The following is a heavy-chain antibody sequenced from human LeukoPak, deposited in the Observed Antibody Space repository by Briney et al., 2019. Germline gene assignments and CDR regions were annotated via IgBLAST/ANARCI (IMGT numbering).Heavy chain of an antibody. J-gene: IGHJ5*02. D-gene: IGHD5-18*01. CDR1: GDSISSYY. Sequence: SETLSLTCTVSGDSISSYYWNWIRQPPGKGLEWIGYLHYSGRTNYNPSLKSRVTISLDTSKGQLSLKLTSVTAADTAVYYCASGGRYVDTALGRFNPWGQGTLVSVSS. V-gene: IGHV4-59*01. CDR3: ASGGRYVDTALGRFNP. CDR2: LHYSGRT.